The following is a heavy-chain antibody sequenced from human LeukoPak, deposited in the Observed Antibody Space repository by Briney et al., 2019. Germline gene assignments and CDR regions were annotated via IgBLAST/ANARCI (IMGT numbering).Heavy chain of an antibody. D-gene: IGHD3-16*02. CDR1: GGSLSGYY. CDR2: INHSGST. Sequence: SETLSLTCAVYGGSLSGYYWSWIRQPPGKGLEWIGEINHSGSTNYNPSLKSRVTISVDTSKNQFSLKLSSVTAADTAVYYCARGNFGTYVWGSYRPKYYFDYWGQGTLVTVSS. CDR3: ARGNFGTYVWGSYRPKYYFDY. J-gene: IGHJ4*02. V-gene: IGHV4-34*01.